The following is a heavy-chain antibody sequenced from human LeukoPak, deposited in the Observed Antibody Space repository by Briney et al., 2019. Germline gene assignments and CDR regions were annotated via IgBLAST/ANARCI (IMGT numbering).Heavy chain of an antibody. CDR3: ARSLRSMVRGVREFDY. D-gene: IGHD3-10*01. CDR2: ISGSGGST. V-gene: IGHV3-23*01. J-gene: IGHJ4*02. Sequence: GGSLRLSCAASGFTFSSYAMSWVRQAPGKGLEWVSAISGSGGSTYYADSVKGRFTISRDNSKNTLYLQTNSLRAEDTAVYYCARSLRSMVRGVREFDYWGQGTLVTVSS. CDR1: GFTFSSYA.